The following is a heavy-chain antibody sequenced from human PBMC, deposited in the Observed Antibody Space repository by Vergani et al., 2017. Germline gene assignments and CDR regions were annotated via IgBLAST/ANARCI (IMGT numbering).Heavy chain of an antibody. D-gene: IGHD6-6*01. J-gene: IGHJ3*02. CDR2: ISATGSHK. Sequence: QVQLVESGGGLVKPGGSLRLSCAGSGFTFSDYYVTWIRQAPGKGLECVSYISATGSHKYYTDAVRGRFTISRDNARNSVDLQMKSLRVEDTAVYYCAREDSSSWVLDAFDIWGQGTMVTVSS. CDR3: AREDSSSWVLDAFDI. V-gene: IGHV3-11*04. CDR1: GFTFSDYY.